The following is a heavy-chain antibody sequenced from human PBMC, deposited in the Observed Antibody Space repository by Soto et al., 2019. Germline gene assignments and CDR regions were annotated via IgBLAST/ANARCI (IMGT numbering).Heavy chain of an antibody. CDR2: IYYSGST. CDR1: GGSISSYY. D-gene: IGHD2-21*02. Sequence: SETLSLTCTVSGGSISSYYWSWIRQPPGKGLEWIGCIYYSGSTNYNPSLKSRVTISVDTSKNQFSLKLSSVTAADTAVYYCARGDGFGAFDIWGQGTMVTVSS. V-gene: IGHV4-59*08. J-gene: IGHJ3*02. CDR3: ARGDGFGAFDI.